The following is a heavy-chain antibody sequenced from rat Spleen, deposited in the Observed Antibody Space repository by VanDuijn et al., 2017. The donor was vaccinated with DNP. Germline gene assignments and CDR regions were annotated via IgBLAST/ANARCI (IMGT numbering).Heavy chain of an antibody. Sequence: EVKLVESGGGLVQPGRSLKISCTASGFNLHDYWMGWVRQAPGKGLEWIGEINKESSTINYTPSLKDKFTISRDNAQNTLYLQMSKLGSEDTAIYYCARAGWHGWLAYWGQGTLV. V-gene: IGHV4-2*01. CDR1: GFNLHDYW. CDR2: INKESSTI. CDR3: ARAGWHGWLAY. J-gene: IGHJ3*01. D-gene: IGHD1-11*01.